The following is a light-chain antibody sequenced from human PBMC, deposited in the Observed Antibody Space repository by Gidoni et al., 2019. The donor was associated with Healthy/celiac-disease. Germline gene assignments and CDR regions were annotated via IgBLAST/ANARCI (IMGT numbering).Light chain of an antibody. V-gene: IGLV3-21*03. J-gene: IGLJ2*01. CDR1: NIGSKS. CDR3: EVWDSSSDHVV. Sequence: SYVLTQPPSVSVAPGKTARITCGGNNIGSKSVHWYQQKPGQAPVLVVYDDSDRLAGIPERLSGSNSGNTDTLTISRVEAGDEAYYYCEVWDSSSDHVVFGGGTKLTVL. CDR2: DDS.